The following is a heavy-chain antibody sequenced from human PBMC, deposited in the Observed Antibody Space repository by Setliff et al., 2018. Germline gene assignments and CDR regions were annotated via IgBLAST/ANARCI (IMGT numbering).Heavy chain of an antibody. CDR1: GGSASSTSHY. Sequence: SETLSLTCNVSGGSASSTSHYWGWIRQPPGKGMEWIGSVYYSGYTYYNPSLQSRVTISVDMSKNQFSMKLTSVTAADTAVYYCAKEYVVISFVRNSHQHYGMDVWGPGTTVTVSS. CDR2: VYYSGYT. CDR3: AKEYVVISFVRNSHQHYGMDV. V-gene: IGHV4-39*07. D-gene: IGHD2-21*01. J-gene: IGHJ6*02.